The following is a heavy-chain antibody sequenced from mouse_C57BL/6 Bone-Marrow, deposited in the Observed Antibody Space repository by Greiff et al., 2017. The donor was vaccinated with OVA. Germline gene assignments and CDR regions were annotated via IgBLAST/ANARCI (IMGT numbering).Heavy chain of an antibody. Sequence: VQLQQSGAELARPGASVKLSCKASGYTFTSYGISWVKQRTGQGLEWIGEIYPRSGNTYYNEKFKGKATLTADKSSSTEYMELRSLTSEDSAVYFCARAHYYGSSYAMDYWGQGTSVTVSS. J-gene: IGHJ4*01. CDR2: IYPRSGNT. D-gene: IGHD1-1*01. V-gene: IGHV1-81*01. CDR3: ARAHYYGSSYAMDY. CDR1: GYTFTSYG.